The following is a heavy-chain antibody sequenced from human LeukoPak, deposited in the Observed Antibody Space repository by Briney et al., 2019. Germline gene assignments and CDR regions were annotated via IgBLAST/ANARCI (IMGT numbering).Heavy chain of an antibody. Sequence: SETLSLTCTVSGASISGYYWTWIRQPAGKGLEWIGRIYTRDTNYNPSLKSRVTMSVDTSKNQSSLRLSSVTAADTAVYYCARDYSSGSYHGYADYWGQGILVTVSS. CDR2: IYTRDT. CDR1: GASISGYY. J-gene: IGHJ4*02. V-gene: IGHV4-4*07. CDR3: ARDYSSGSYHGYADY. D-gene: IGHD3-10*01.